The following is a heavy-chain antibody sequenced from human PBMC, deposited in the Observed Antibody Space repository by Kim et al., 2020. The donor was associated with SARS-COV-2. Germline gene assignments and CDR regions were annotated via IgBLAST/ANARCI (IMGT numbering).Heavy chain of an antibody. CDR3: ARGDGAVAGTGSISY. CDR1: GGTFSSYA. Sequence: SVKVSCKASGGTFSSYAISWVRQAPGKGLEWMGGIIPIFGTANYAQKFQGRVTITADESTSTAYMELSSLRSEDTAVYYCARGDGAVAGTGSISYWGQGTLVTVSS. CDR2: IIPIFGTA. J-gene: IGHJ4*02. V-gene: IGHV1-69*13. D-gene: IGHD6-19*01.